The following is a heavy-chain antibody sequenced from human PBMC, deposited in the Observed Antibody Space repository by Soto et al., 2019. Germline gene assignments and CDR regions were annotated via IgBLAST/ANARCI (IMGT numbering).Heavy chain of an antibody. V-gene: IGHV4-4*02. J-gene: IGHJ3*02. CDR2: VYHSGST. Sequence: QVQLQESGPGLVKPSGTLSLTCAVSGGSISSSNWWSWVRQPPGKGLEWIGEVYHSGSTNYNPSRKSRVTISVDKPKNQFSLKLSSVTAADTAVYYCARVLGNDAFDIWGQGTLVTVSS. D-gene: IGHD7-27*01. CDR3: ARVLGNDAFDI. CDR1: GGSISSSNW.